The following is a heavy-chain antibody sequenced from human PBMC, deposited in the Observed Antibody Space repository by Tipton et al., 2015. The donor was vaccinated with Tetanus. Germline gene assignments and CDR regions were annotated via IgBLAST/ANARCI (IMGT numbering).Heavy chain of an antibody. CDR1: GYTFTSYD. CDR3: ARGGAQGQYAGYYGMDV. D-gene: IGHD2-2*01. CDR2: MNTNSGNT. Sequence: QVQLVQSGAEVKKPGASVKVSCKASGYTFTSYDINWVRQATGQGLEWMGWMNTNSGNTGYAQKFQGRVTMTRNTSISTAYMELSSLRSEDTAVYYCARGGAQGQYAGYYGMDVWGQGTTVTVSS. J-gene: IGHJ6*02. V-gene: IGHV1-8*01.